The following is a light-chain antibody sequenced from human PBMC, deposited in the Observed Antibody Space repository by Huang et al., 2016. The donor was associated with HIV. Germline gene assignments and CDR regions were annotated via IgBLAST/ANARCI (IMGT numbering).Light chain of an antibody. CDR2: GAS. J-gene: IGKJ1*01. CDR3: QAYDSAPWT. Sequence: DIQMDQSPSSLSASVRDRVTVTCRASPAIRNYLAWYQQKPGKPPMLLIYGASTLQSGVPSRFSGSGSGTEFTLTITTLQPGDVGTYYCQAYDSAPWTFGPGTKVEV. CDR1: PAIRNY. V-gene: IGKV1-27*01.